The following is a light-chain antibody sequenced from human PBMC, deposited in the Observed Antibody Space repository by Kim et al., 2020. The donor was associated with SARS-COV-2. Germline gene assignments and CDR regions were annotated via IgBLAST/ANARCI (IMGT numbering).Light chain of an antibody. Sequence: EIVMTQSPATLSVSPGEGVTLSCRASQSISTNLGWYQQKPGQAPRLLIYGASTRATGIPARFSGSGSGTEFTLTISSLQSEDFAVYYCQQYNNWPPLTFGGGTKVEI. CDR2: GAS. V-gene: IGKV3-15*01. J-gene: IGKJ4*01. CDR3: QQYNNWPPLT. CDR1: QSISTN.